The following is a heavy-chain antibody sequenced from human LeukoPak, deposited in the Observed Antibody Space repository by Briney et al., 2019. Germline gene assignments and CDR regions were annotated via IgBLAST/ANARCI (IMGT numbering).Heavy chain of an antibody. CDR2: IWYDGSNK. Sequence: PGRSLRLSCAASGFTFSSYGMHWVRQAPGKGLEWVAVIWYDGSNKYYADSVKGRLTIPRDNSKNTLYLQMNSLRAEDTAVYYCARDLSGMDVWGKGTTVTVSS. J-gene: IGHJ6*04. CDR1: GFTFSSYG. V-gene: IGHV3-33*01. CDR3: ARDLSGMDV.